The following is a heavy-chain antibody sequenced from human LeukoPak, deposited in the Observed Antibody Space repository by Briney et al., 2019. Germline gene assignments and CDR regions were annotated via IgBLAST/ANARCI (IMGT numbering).Heavy chain of an antibody. D-gene: IGHD6-19*01. V-gene: IGHV3-74*03. J-gene: IGHJ4*02. Sequence: GGSLRLSRAASGFTFSRYWMHWVRQAPGKGLMWVSRISPDGSTTLYADSVKGRFTISRDSAKNTLYLQMNSLRAEDTAVYYCARDDVAVTGALYFWGQGTLVTVSS. CDR3: ARDDVAVTGALYF. CDR2: ISPDGSTT. CDR1: GFTFSRYW.